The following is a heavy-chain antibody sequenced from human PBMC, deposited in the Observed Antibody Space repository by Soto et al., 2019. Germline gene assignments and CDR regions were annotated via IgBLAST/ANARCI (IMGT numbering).Heavy chain of an antibody. CDR3: GGGYPSTWQTFDY. Sequence: GASLKISCQGSGYTFTSYWITWVRQMPGKGLEWMGRIDPGDSYTNYSPSFQGHVTISADKSINTAYLQWSSLKASDTAMYYCGGGYPSTWQTFDYWGRGTLVTVSS. J-gene: IGHJ4*02. D-gene: IGHD6-13*01. CDR2: IDPGDSYT. CDR1: GYTFTSYW. V-gene: IGHV5-10-1*01.